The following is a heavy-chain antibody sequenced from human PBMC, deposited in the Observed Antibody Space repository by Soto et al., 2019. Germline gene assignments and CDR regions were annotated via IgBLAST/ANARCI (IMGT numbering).Heavy chain of an antibody. Sequence: QMQLVQSGPEVKKPGTSVKVSCKASGFTFTSSAVQWVRQARGQRLEWIGWIVVGSGNTNYAQKFQERVTITRDMSXSXAYMELSSLRSEDTAVYYCAAGTIEYQLLFPDAFDIWGQGTMVTVSS. J-gene: IGHJ3*02. CDR1: GFTFTSSA. V-gene: IGHV1-58*01. D-gene: IGHD2-2*01. CDR2: IVVGSGNT. CDR3: AAGTIEYQLLFPDAFDI.